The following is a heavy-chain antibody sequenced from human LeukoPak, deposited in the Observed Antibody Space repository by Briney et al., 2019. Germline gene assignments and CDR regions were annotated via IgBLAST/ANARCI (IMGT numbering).Heavy chain of an antibody. CDR3: ARSPGGNWFDP. CDR2: IYYSGST. V-gene: IGHV4-59*12. Sequence: PSETLSLTCTVSGGSISSYYWSWIRQPPGKGLEWIGYIYYSGSTNYNPSLKSRVTISVDTSKNQFSLKLSSVTAADTAVYYCARSPGGNWFDPWGQKTLVTVSS. J-gene: IGHJ5*02. D-gene: IGHD3-10*01. CDR1: GGSISSYY.